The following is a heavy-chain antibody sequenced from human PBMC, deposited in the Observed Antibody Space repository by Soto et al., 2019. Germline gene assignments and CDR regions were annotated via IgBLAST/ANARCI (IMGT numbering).Heavy chain of an antibody. D-gene: IGHD3-3*01. CDR2: IYYSGST. CDR1: GCSISSVDYY. V-gene: IGHV4-31*03. Sequence: QVQLQESGPGLVKPSQTLSLTCTVSGCSISSVDYYWSWIRQHPGKVLEWIGYIYYSGSTDYNPSLKSRVTISVDTSKNQFSLKLSSVTAADTAVYYCARWWSGSRQGFDPWGQGTLVTVSS. J-gene: IGHJ5*02. CDR3: ARWWSGSRQGFDP.